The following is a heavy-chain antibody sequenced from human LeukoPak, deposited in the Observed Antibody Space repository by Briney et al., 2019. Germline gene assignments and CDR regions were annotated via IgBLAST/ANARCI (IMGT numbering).Heavy chain of an antibody. CDR1: GFTFSNAW. V-gene: IGHV3-15*01. D-gene: IGHD4-11*01. J-gene: IGHJ5*02. CDR2: IKSKTDGGTT. Sequence: PGGSLRLSCAASGFTFSNAWMSWVRQAPGKGLEWVGRIKSKTDGGTTDYAAPVKGRFTISRDDSKNTLYLQMNSLKTEDTAVYYCTTEGTVTIQGTPSNWFDPWGQGTLVTVSS. CDR3: TTEGTVTIQGTPSNWFDP.